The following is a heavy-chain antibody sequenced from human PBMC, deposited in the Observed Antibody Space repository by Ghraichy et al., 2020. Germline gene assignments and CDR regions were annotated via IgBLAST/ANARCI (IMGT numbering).Heavy chain of an antibody. CDR2: IYSGGST. CDR1: GFTVSSNY. J-gene: IGHJ1*01. CDR3: ARDSVPAVAGPEYFQH. V-gene: IGHV3-66*01. D-gene: IGHD6-19*01. Sequence: GGSLRLSCAASGFTVSSNYMSWVRQAPGKGLEWVSVIYSGGSTYYADSVKGRFTISRDNSKNTLYLQMNSLRAEDTAVYYCARDSVPAVAGPEYFQHWGQGTLVTVSS.